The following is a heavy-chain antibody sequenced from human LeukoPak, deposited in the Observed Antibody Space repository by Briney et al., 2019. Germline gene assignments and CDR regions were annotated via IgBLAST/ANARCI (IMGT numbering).Heavy chain of an antibody. J-gene: IGHJ4*02. V-gene: IGHV3-23*01. Sequence: GGSLRLSCAASGFTFSSYYMSWVRQAPGKGLEWVSTINASGGGTNYANSVKGRITISRDNSKNTLYLQMNSLRAEDTAVYYCARPYSSSSGEFDYWGQGTLVAVSS. CDR3: ARPYSSSSGEFDY. CDR2: INASGGGT. D-gene: IGHD6-6*01. CDR1: GFTFSSYY.